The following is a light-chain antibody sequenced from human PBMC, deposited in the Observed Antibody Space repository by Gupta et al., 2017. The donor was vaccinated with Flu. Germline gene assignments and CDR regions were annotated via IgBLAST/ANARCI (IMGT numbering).Light chain of an antibody. CDR2: NDS. Sequence: GIKMGCECLHGYKQRPGQAPVIVVYNDSAWRTGSPERCSGSYTGNTATLTSVRVEAGDEADYYCHVWDSSSVHVVFGGGTKLTVL. J-gene: IGLJ3*02. CDR3: HVWDSSSVHVV. CDR1: KMGCEC. V-gene: IGLV3-21*02.